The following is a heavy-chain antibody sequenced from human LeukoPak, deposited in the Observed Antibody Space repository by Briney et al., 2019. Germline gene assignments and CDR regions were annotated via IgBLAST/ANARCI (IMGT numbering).Heavy chain of an antibody. Sequence: GGSLRLSCAASGFTFSSYAMHWVRQAPGKGLEWVAVISYDGSNEYYADSVKGRFTISRDNSKNTLYLQMNSLRAEDTAVYYCAREGYDSSGIDYWGQGTLVTVSS. CDR1: GFTFSSYA. CDR3: AREGYDSSGIDY. V-gene: IGHV3-30*04. J-gene: IGHJ4*02. D-gene: IGHD3-22*01. CDR2: ISYDGSNE.